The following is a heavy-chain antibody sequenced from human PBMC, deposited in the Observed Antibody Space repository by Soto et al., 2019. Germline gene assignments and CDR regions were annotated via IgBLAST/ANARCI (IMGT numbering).Heavy chain of an antibody. J-gene: IGHJ3*01. D-gene: IGHD4-17*01. CDR2: ISYDGSVK. V-gene: IGHV3-30*18. Sequence: VAVISYDGSVKYYADSVKGRFTISRDNSKNTLYLQMHSLRAEDTAVYSCAKDGDAHSFDVWGQGTMVTVSS. CDR3: AKDGDAHSFDV.